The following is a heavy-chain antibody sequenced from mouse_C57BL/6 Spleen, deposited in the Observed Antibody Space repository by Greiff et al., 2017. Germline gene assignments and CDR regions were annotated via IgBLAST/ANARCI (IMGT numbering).Heavy chain of an antibody. CDR3: ARNYGSSNDY. J-gene: IGHJ2*01. D-gene: IGHD1-1*01. CDR1: GYAFSSSW. CDR2: IYPGDGDT. V-gene: IGHV1-82*01. Sequence: QVQLQQPGPELVKPGASVKISCKASGYAFSSSWMNWVKQRPGKGLEWIGRIYPGDGDTNYNGKFKGKATLTADKSSSTAYMQLSSLTSEDSAVYFCARNYGSSNDYWSQGTTLTVSS.